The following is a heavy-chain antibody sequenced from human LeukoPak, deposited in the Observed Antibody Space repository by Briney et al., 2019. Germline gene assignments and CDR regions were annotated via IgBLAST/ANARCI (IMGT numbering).Heavy chain of an antibody. Sequence: KPSETLSLTCTVSGGSISSYYWSWIRQPPGKGLEWIGYIYYSGSTNYNPSLKSRVTISVDTSKNQFSLKLSSVTAADTAVYYCARGDKRVTFGGVIVPFDYWGQGTLVTVSS. J-gene: IGHJ4*02. D-gene: IGHD3-16*02. CDR3: ARGDKRVTFGGVIVPFDY. CDR1: GGSISSYY. CDR2: IYYSGST. V-gene: IGHV4-59*01.